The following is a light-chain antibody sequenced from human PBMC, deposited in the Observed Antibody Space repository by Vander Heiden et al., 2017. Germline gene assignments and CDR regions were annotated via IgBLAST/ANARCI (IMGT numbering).Light chain of an antibody. Sequence: IQMTQSPSSLSASVGDTITITCRASQSINWYLTWYQHKQGTAPKLLISAASTLESGVPSRFSGSGSGTHFTLTISSLQPEDFATYYCQQSYSIPWAFGQGTKVEIK. CDR3: QQSYSIPWA. CDR2: AAS. V-gene: IGKV1-39*01. J-gene: IGKJ1*01. CDR1: QSINWY.